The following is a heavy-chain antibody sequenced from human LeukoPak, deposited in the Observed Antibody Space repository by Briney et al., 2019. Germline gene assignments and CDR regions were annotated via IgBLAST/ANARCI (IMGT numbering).Heavy chain of an antibody. V-gene: IGHV3-48*04. D-gene: IGHD3-10*02. J-gene: IGHJ6*04. CDR3: AELGITIIGGV. Sequence: GGSLRLSCAASGFTFSSYGISWVRQAPGKGLEWVSYISSSGSTIYYADSVKGRFTISRDNAKNSLYLQMNSLRAEDTAIYYCAELGITIIGGVWGKGTTVTISS. CDR1: GFTFSSYG. CDR2: ISSSGSTI.